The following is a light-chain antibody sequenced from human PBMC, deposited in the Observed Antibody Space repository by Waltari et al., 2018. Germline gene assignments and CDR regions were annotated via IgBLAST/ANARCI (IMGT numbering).Light chain of an antibody. CDR3: QQFNSYPRT. V-gene: IGKV1-9*01. J-gene: IGKJ2*01. Sequence: DIQLTKSPSFLSAPIGDRVIITCRASQGISSFLAWYQHKPGKAPNLLIYDASTLQNGVPSRFSGSGSGTEFTLTISSLQPEDFATYYCQQFNSYPRTFGQGTKVQIK. CDR1: QGISSF. CDR2: DAS.